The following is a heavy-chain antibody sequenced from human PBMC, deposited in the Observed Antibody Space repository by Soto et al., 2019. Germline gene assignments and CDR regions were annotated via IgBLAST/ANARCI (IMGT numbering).Heavy chain of an antibody. CDR3: ARATFSWFDP. D-gene: IGHD3-3*02. CDR1: GDSVSSNSAA. J-gene: IGHJ5*02. CDR2: TYYRSKWYN. V-gene: IGHV6-1*01. Sequence: PSQTLSLTCALSGDSVSSNSAAWNWIRQSPSRGLEWLGRTYYRSKWYNDYAVSVKSRITINPDTSRNQFSLQLNSVTPEDTAVYFCARATFSWFDPWGQGTLVTSPQ.